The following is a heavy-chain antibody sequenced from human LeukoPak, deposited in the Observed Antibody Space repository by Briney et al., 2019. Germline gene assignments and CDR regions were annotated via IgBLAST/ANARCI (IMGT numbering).Heavy chain of an antibody. CDR2: INHSGST. CDR1: GGSFSGYY. V-gene: IGHV4-34*01. Sequence: SETLSLTCAVCGGSFSGYYWSWIRQPPGKGLEWIGEINHSGSTNYNPSLKSRVTISVDTSKNQFSLKLSSVTAADTAVYYCARSEENWFDPWGQGTLVTVSS. CDR3: ARSEENWFDP. J-gene: IGHJ5*02.